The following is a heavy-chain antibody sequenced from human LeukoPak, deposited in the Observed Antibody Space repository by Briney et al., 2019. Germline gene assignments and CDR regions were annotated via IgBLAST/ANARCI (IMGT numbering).Heavy chain of an antibody. CDR2: IIPILGIA. D-gene: IGHD1-26*01. CDR1: GGTFSSYA. J-gene: IGHJ4*02. Sequence: SVKVSCKASGGTFSSYAISWVRQAPGQGLEWMGRIIPILGIANYAQKLQGRVTMTTDTSTSTAYMELRSLRSDDTAVYYCARDKWDSGSHGFDYWGQGTLVTVSS. V-gene: IGHV1-69*04. CDR3: ARDKWDSGSHGFDY.